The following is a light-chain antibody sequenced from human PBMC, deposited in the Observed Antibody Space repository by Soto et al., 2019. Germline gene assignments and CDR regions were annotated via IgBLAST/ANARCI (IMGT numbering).Light chain of an antibody. CDR3: QQYGRSKT. CDR2: GAF. V-gene: IGKV3-20*01. Sequence: EIVMTQSPATLSVSPGERATLSCRASQSVSSNLAWYQQKPGQAPRLLIYGAFNRATGIPDRFRGSGSGTDFTLTISRLEPEDFAVYYCQQYGRSKTFRQGTKVDIK. J-gene: IGKJ1*01. CDR1: QSVSSN.